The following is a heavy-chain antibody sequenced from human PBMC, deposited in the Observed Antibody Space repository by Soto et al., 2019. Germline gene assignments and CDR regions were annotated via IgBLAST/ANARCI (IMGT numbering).Heavy chain of an antibody. Sequence: QVQLVQSGAEVKKPGASVKVSCKASGYTFTGYYMHWVRQAPGQGLEWMGWINPNSDGTNYAQKFQGWVTMTRDTSISTAYMELSRLRADDTAVYDCARVRAARPGGAFDIWGQGTMVTVSS. D-gene: IGHD6-6*01. J-gene: IGHJ3*02. V-gene: IGHV1-2*04. CDR1: GYTFTGYY. CDR3: ARVRAARPGGAFDI. CDR2: INPNSDGT.